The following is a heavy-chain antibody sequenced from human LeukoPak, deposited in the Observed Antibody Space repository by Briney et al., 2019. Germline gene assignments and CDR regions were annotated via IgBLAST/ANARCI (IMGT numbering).Heavy chain of an antibody. CDR2: IKHDGSQK. J-gene: IGHJ4*02. V-gene: IGHV3-7*01. CDR1: GFSFSTYW. Sequence: GGSLRLSCVASGFSFSTYWINWVRQAPGEGLEWVAHIKHDGSQKYYVDSVKGRFTISRDNAKNSLYLQMDSLRAEDTAVYYCARDAGYGYWVVDYWGQGTLVTVSS. CDR3: ARDAGYGYWVVDY. D-gene: IGHD5-18*01.